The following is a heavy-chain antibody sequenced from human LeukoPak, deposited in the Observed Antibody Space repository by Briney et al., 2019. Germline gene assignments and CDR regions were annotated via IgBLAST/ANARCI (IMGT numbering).Heavy chain of an antibody. Sequence: SETLSLTCTVSGGSISSYYWSWIRQPPGKGLEWIGYIYYSGSTNYNPSLKSRVTISVDTSKNQFSLKLSSVTAADTAVYYCARGSGGSEGAFDIWGQGTMVTVSS. CDR1: GGSISSYY. V-gene: IGHV4-59*01. CDR3: ARGSGGSEGAFDI. J-gene: IGHJ3*02. CDR2: IYYSGST. D-gene: IGHD2-15*01.